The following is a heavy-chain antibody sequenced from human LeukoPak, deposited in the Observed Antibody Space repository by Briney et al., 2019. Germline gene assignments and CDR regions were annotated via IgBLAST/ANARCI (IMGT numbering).Heavy chain of an antibody. J-gene: IGHJ4*02. D-gene: IGHD5-18*01. Sequence: GGSLRLSYAASGFTFDDYGMSWVRQAPGKGLEWVSGIDRNGDSTGYADSVEGRFTISGDNAKNSLYLQMNSLRAEDTAVYYCARVDTAMGYVFDYWGQGTLVTVSS. CDR3: ARVDTAMGYVFDY. CDR1: GFTFDDYG. CDR2: IDRNGDST. V-gene: IGHV3-20*03.